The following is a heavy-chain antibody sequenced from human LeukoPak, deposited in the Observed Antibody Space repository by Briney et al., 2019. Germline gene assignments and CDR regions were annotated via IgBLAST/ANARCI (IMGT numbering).Heavy chain of an antibody. Sequence: GGSLRLSCAASGFTLDDYAMHWVRQVPGKGLEWVSGISWNSGSIGYADSVKGRFTISRDNAKNSLYLQMNSLRAEDTALYYCAKGVRITMVRGAFDIWGQGTMVTVSS. V-gene: IGHV3-9*01. CDR1: GFTLDDYA. J-gene: IGHJ3*02. D-gene: IGHD3-10*01. CDR2: ISWNSGSI. CDR3: AKGVRITMVRGAFDI.